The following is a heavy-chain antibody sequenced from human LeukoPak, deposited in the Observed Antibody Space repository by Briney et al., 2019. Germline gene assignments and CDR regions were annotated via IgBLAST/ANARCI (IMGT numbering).Heavy chain of an antibody. Sequence: SETLSLTCTVSGGSISSSSYYWGWIRQPPGKGLEWIGSIYYSGSTYYNPSLKSRVTISVDTSKNQFSLKLSSVTAADTAVYYCARGVNWNYGFYWGQGTLVTVSS. V-gene: IGHV4-39*07. CDR2: IYYSGST. CDR1: GGSISSSSYY. D-gene: IGHD1-7*01. CDR3: ARGVNWNYGFY. J-gene: IGHJ4*02.